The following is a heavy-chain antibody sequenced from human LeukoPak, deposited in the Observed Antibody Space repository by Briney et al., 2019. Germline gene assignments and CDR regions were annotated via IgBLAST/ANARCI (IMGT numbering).Heavy chain of an antibody. Sequence: SETLSLTCAVSGYSISSGYYWGWIRQPPGKGLEWIGSIYHSGSTYYNPSLKSRVTISVDTSKNQFSLKPSSVTAADTAVYYCAREVLRYFDWPLDYWGQGTLVTVSS. J-gene: IGHJ4*02. D-gene: IGHD3-9*01. V-gene: IGHV4-38-2*02. CDR2: IYHSGST. CDR3: AREVLRYFDWPLDY. CDR1: GYSISSGYY.